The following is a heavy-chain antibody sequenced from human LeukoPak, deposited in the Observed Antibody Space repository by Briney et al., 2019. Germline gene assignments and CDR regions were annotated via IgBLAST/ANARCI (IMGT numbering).Heavy chain of an antibody. CDR3: ARAPTLYYFDY. Sequence: PSETLSLTCTVSGGSISSYYWSWIRQPPGKGLEWIGYIYYSGSTNYNPSLKSRVTISVDTSKNQFSLNLSSVTAADTAVYYCARAPTLYYFDYWGQGTLVTVSS. V-gene: IGHV4-59*01. CDR1: GGSISSYY. CDR2: IYYSGST. J-gene: IGHJ4*02.